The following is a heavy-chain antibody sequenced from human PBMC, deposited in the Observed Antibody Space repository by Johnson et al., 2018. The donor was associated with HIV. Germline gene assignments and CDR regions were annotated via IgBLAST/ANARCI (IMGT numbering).Heavy chain of an antibody. J-gene: IGHJ3*01. V-gene: IGHV3-74*03. CDR2: IYNDGSRT. CDR1: GFAFRTYW. D-gene: IGHD2-21*01. CDR3: AKVDCGGDTCAGYDPFDL. Sequence: EQLVESGGGLVQPGGSLRLSCAASGFAFRTYWMVWVRQVPGKRPVWVARIYNDGSRTTYADSVRGRFTISSDNAKYTVDLKMNSLRVEDTAVYYCAKVDCGGDTCAGYDPFDLWGQGTLVTVSS.